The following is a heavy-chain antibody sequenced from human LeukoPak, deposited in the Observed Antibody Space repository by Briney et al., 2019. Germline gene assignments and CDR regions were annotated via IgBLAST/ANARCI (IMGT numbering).Heavy chain of an antibody. V-gene: IGHV4-39*01. CDR2: IYYSGST. J-gene: IGHJ3*02. CDR1: GGSISSSSYY. Sequence: SETLSLTCTVSGGSISSSSYYWGWIRQPPGKGLEWIGSIYYSGSTYYNPSLKSRVTISVDTSRNQFSLKLSSVTAADTAVYYCASFGRAATIVVVKAAFDIWGQGTMVTVSS. D-gene: IGHD3-22*01. CDR3: ASFGRAATIVVVKAAFDI.